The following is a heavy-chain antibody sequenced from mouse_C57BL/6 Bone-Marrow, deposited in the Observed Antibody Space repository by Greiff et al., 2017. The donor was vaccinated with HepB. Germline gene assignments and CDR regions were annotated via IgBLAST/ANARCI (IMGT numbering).Heavy chain of an antibody. CDR3: ARRANTTVDYYAMDY. Sequence: EVQLQQSGPELVKPGASVKISCKASGYTFTDYYMNWVKQSHGKSLEWIGDINPNNGGTSYNQKFKGKATLTVDKSSSTAYMELRSLTSEDSAVYYCARRANTTVDYYAMDYWGQGTSVTVSS. CDR2: INPNNGGT. D-gene: IGHD1-1*01. CDR1: GYTFTDYY. J-gene: IGHJ4*01. V-gene: IGHV1-26*01.